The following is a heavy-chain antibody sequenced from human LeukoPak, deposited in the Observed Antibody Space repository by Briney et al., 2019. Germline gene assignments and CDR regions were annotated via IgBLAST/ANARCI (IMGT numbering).Heavy chain of an antibody. CDR1: GFTFGDYA. CDR3: ARHSGSQGYAFDI. V-gene: IGHV3-23*01. J-gene: IGHJ3*02. D-gene: IGHD1-26*01. CDR2: ISGSGGRT. Sequence: PGGSLRLSCAASGFTFGDYAMSWVRQAPGKGLEWVSSISGSGGRTYYGDSVKGRFTISRDNSKNTLYLQMNSLRAEDTAVYYCARHSGSQGYAFDIWGQGTMVTVSS.